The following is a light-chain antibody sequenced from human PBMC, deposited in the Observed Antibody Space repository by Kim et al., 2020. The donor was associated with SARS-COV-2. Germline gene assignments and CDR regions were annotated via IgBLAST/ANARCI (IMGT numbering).Light chain of an antibody. V-gene: IGKV3-11*01. CDR3: QQRSDWPPLT. CDR1: QSVSTY. Sequence: SPGERATLSCRASQSVSTYLTWYPQKPGQVPRLLIYDASIRATGVPARFSGRGSGTEFSLTISSLESEDFAVYYCQQRSDWPPLTFGGGTKVDIK. J-gene: IGKJ4*01. CDR2: DAS.